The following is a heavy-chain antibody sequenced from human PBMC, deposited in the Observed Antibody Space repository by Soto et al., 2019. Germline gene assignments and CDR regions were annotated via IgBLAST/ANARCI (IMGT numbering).Heavy chain of an antibody. CDR2: ISSNGGST. J-gene: IGHJ4*02. D-gene: IGHD5-18*01. CDR1: GFTFSSYA. Sequence: GGSLRLSCSASGFTFSSYAMHWVRQAPGKGLEYVSAISSNGGSTYYADSVKGRFTISRDNSKNTLYLQMSSLRAEDTAVYYCVKSGGLVGVQLWYYFDYWGQGTLVTVSS. CDR3: VKSGGLVGVQLWYYFDY. V-gene: IGHV3-64D*08.